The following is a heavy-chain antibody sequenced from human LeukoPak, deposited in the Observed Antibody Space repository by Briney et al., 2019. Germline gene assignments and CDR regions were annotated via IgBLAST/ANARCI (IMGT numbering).Heavy chain of an antibody. CDR1: GSTFDDYA. D-gene: IGHD5-18*01. J-gene: IGHJ4*02. Sequence: QSGGSLRLSCAASGSTFDDYAMHWVRQAPGKGLECVSGISWNSGTIGYADSVKGRFTISRDNAKNSLYLQMNSLRAEDTALYYCAKVSGYSYGYNDYWGQGTLVTVSS. CDR3: AKVSGYSYGYNDY. CDR2: ISWNSGTI. V-gene: IGHV3-9*01.